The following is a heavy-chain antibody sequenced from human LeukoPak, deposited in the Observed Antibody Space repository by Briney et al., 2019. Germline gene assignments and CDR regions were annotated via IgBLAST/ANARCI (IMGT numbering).Heavy chain of an antibody. Sequence: GGSLRLSCAASGFTFSSYWMQWVRQAPGKGLVWVSRIYSDGSATSHADSVKGRFTISRNNAKNTLYLQMNSLRAEDTAVYYCGRVAHDSSGYYFNDYWGQGTLVTVSS. D-gene: IGHD3-22*01. CDR1: GFTFSSYW. CDR3: GRVAHDSSGYYFNDY. V-gene: IGHV3-74*01. J-gene: IGHJ4*02. CDR2: IYSDGSAT.